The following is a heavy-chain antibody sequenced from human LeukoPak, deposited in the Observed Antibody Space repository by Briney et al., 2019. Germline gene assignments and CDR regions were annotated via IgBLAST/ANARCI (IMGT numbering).Heavy chain of an antibody. Sequence: GGSLRLSCAASGFTFSNYWMSWVRQAPGKGLEWVANIKVDGSEKYYLDSVKGRFTISRGNAKNSVYLQVNSLRTEDTAVYYCARKTGMTGEAFDYWGQGTLVTVSS. D-gene: IGHD1-1*01. V-gene: IGHV3-7*03. J-gene: IGHJ4*02. CDR3: ARKTGMTGEAFDY. CDR1: GFTFSNYW. CDR2: IKVDGSEK.